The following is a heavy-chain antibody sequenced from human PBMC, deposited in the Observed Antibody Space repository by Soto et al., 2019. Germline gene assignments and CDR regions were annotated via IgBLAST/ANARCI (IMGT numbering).Heavy chain of an antibody. CDR1: GGSFSGYY. V-gene: IGHV4-34*01. CDR3: ATTTRGLRFFDY. D-gene: IGHD5-12*01. CDR2: INHSGST. Sequence: SETLSLTCAVYGGSFSGYYWSWIRQPPGKGLEWIGEINHSGSTNYNPSLKSRVTISVDTSKNQFSLKLSSVTAADTAVYYCATTTRGLRFFDYWGQGTLVTVSS. J-gene: IGHJ4*02.